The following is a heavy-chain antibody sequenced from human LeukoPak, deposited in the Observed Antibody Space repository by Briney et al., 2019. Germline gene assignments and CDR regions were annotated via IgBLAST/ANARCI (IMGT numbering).Heavy chain of an antibody. CDR3: ARGGSYLSAFDI. D-gene: IGHD1-26*01. J-gene: IGHJ3*02. CDR1: GFTVSSNY. Sequence: PRGSLRLSCAASGFTVSSNYMSWVRQAPGKGLEWVSIIYSGGSTFYADSVKGRFTISRDNSKNTLYLQTNSLRAEDTAVYYCARGGSYLSAFDIWGQGTMVTVSS. V-gene: IGHV3-53*01. CDR2: IYSGGST.